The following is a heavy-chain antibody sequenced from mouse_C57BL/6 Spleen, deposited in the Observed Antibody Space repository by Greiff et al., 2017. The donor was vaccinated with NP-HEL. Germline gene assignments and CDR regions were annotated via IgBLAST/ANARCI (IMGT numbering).Heavy chain of an antibody. Sequence: QVQLQQSGAELVRPGASVTLSWKASGYTFTDYEMHWVKQTPVHGLEWIGAIDPETGGTAYNQKFKGKAILTADKSSSTAYMELRSLTSEDSAVYYCTRRDGNYPYYYAMDYWGQGTSVTVSS. CDR2: IDPETGGT. D-gene: IGHD2-1*01. CDR1: GYTFTDYE. V-gene: IGHV1-15*01. CDR3: TRRDGNYPYYYAMDY. J-gene: IGHJ4*01.